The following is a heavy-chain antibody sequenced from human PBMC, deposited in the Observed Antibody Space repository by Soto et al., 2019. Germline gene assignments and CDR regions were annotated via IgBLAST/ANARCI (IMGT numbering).Heavy chain of an antibody. V-gene: IGHV2-5*02. D-gene: IGHD3-10*01. J-gene: IGHJ4*02. Sequence: QITLKESGPTQVKPTQTLTLTCSFSGFSLNTDGEGVGWVRQPPGEALEWLALLYWDDDESYSPSLKTRLTITKDPSKSQVVLIMTNMDPVDTATYYCAHSRNLITEDAQVGDFDYWGQGTLVTVSS. CDR2: LYWDDDE. CDR1: GFSLNTDGEG. CDR3: AHSRNLITEDAQVGDFDY.